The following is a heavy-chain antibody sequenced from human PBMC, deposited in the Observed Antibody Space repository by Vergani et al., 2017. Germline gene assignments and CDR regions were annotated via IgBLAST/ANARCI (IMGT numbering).Heavy chain of an antibody. CDR3: STDPRYCGDGSCYWLRDHHYYGMDV. J-gene: IGHJ6*02. D-gene: IGHD2-21*01. CDR2: IKSTFDRGTT. CDR1: GFTFSNAW. V-gene: IGHV3-15*01. Sequence: EVQLVESGGGLVKPGGSLRLSCAASGFTFSNAWMSWVRQAPGKGLEWLGRIKSTFDRGTTDYAAAVKGRFTISRDDSKNTLFLQMNGLKTEDIGVYYCSTDPRYCGDGSCYWLRDHHYYGMDVWGQGTTVTVSS.